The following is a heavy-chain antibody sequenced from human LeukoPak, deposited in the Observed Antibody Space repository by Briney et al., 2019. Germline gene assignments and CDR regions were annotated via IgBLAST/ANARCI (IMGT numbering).Heavy chain of an antibody. CDR1: GGSIISHY. D-gene: IGHD6-13*01. CDR3: AREGDSNSVGWFDP. CDR2: IYYSGST. V-gene: IGHV4-59*11. Sequence: SETLSLTCTVSGGSIISHYWGWIRQPPGKGLEWIGYIYYSGSTNYNPSLKSRVTMSADTSKNQFSLKLSSVTAADTAVYYCAREGDSNSVGWFDPWGQGTLVTVSS. J-gene: IGHJ5*02.